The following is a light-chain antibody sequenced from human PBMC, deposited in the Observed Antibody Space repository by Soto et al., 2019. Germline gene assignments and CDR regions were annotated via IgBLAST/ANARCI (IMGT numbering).Light chain of an antibody. J-gene: IGLJ1*01. Sequence: QSALTQPASVSGSPGQSITISCTGTSSDVGGYNYVSWYQQHPGKAPKLMIYEVSNRPSGVSNRFSGPKSGNTASLTISGLQAEDEADYYCSSYTSSSTEVFGTGTKVTV. CDR2: EVS. CDR1: SSDVGGYNY. V-gene: IGLV2-14*01. CDR3: SSYTSSSTEV.